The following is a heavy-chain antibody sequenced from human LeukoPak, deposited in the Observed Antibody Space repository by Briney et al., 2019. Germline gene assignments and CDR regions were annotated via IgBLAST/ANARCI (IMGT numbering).Heavy chain of an antibody. V-gene: IGHV3-23*01. J-gene: IGHJ4*02. Sequence: GGSLRLSCAASGFTFSSYAMSWVRQDPGKGVEWVSAISGSGGSTYYAASVKGRFTISRDNSKNTLYLKMNSLRAEDTAVYYCAKLIAVAGTGFDYWGQGTLVTVSS. D-gene: IGHD6-19*01. CDR2: ISGSGGST. CDR3: AKLIAVAGTGFDY. CDR1: GFTFSSYA.